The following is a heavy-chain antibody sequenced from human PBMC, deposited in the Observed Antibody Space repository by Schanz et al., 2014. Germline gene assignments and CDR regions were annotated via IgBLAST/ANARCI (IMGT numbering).Heavy chain of an antibody. CDR2: FDAHDGRA. CDR1: GFSFGNYG. V-gene: IGHV3-23*01. CDR3: ARPPHDSSGYYPFDY. J-gene: IGHJ4*02. D-gene: IGHD3-22*01. Sequence: EVQLLESGGGLVQPGGSLRLSCEASGFSFGNYGMSWVRQAPGKGLEWVSGFDAHDGRAYYADSVKGRFTISRDNAKNSLYLQMNSLRAEDTAVYYCARPPHDSSGYYPFDYWGQGTLVTVSS.